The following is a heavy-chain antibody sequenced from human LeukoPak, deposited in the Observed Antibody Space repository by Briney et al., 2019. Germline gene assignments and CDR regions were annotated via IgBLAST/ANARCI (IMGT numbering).Heavy chain of an antibody. CDR1: EFNFLKFW. D-gene: IGHD3-16*01. J-gene: IGHJ4*02. Sequence: GSLRLSCAVSEFNFLKFWMSWVRQSPGRCLDGLANTQPEGNEKFYVDSVKGRFTISRNNTKDLLFLQMNDLRVEDTGVYYCARGDAFSGDHWGQGTQVTVST. V-gene: IGHV3-7*03. CDR3: ARGDAFSGDH. CDR2: TQPEGNEK.